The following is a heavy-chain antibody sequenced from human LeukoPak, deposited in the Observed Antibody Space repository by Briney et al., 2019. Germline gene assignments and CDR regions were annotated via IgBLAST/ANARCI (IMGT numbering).Heavy chain of an antibody. D-gene: IGHD4-17*01. Sequence: GGSLRLSCVVSGFTVSNNYVSWVRQAPGKGLEWVSVIHASGDAYYADSVKGRFTISRDNSKNTLSLQMNSLRAEDTAVYYCANGATYYDYWGQGTLVTVSS. V-gene: IGHV3-53*01. CDR2: IHASGDA. J-gene: IGHJ4*02. CDR3: ANGATYYDY. CDR1: GFTVSNNY.